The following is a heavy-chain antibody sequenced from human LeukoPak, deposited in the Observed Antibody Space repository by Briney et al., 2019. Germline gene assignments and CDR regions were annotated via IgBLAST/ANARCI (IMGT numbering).Heavy chain of an antibody. CDR3: ARDLTVIPLDY. CDR1: GFTFSSYS. V-gene: IGHV3-21*01. J-gene: IGHJ4*02. D-gene: IGHD3-22*01. Sequence: GGSLRLSCAASGFTFSSYSMNWVRQAPGKGLEWGSSISSSSSYIYYADSVKGRFTISRDNAKNSLYLQMNSLRAEDTAVYYCARDLTVIPLDYWGQGTLVTVSS. CDR2: ISSSSSYI.